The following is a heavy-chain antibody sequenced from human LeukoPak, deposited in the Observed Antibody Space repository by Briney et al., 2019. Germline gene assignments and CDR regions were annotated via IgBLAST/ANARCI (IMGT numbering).Heavy chain of an antibody. V-gene: IGHV3-74*01. CDR2: INEGGSST. Sequence: GGSLRLSCAGSGYPFSSYWMHWVRQVPGKGLVWVSRINEGGSSTSYAESVRGRFTISRDNAKNTLYLQMNSLRAEDTALYYCAKGDRYSSGWYSNFDYWGQGTLVTVSS. J-gene: IGHJ4*02. CDR1: GYPFSSYW. D-gene: IGHD6-19*01. CDR3: AKGDRYSSGWYSNFDY.